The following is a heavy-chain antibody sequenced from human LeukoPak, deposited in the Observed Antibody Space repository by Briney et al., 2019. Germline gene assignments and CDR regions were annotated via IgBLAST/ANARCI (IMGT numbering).Heavy chain of an antibody. CDR3: ARGPPRNPFDY. V-gene: IGHV3-21*01. J-gene: IGHJ4*02. CDR1: GFTFSSYS. Sequence: GGSLRLSCAASGFTFSSYSMNWIRQAPGKGLEWVSSISSSSSYIYYADSVKGRFTISRDNAKNSLYLQMNSLRAEDTAVYYCARGPPRNPFDYWGQGTLVTVSS. CDR2: ISSSSSYI.